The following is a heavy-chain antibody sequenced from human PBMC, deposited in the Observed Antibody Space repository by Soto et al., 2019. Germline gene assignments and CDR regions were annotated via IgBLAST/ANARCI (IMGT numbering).Heavy chain of an antibody. CDR1: GFTVSSNY. V-gene: IGHV3-53*01. CDR2: IYSGGST. Sequence: GGSLRLSCAASGFTVSSNYMSWVRQAPGKGLEWVSVIYSGGSTYYADSVKGRFTISRDNSKNTLYLQMNSLRAEDTAVYYCARYSSGWHDAFDIWGQGTMVTVSS. J-gene: IGHJ3*02. CDR3: ARYSSGWHDAFDI. D-gene: IGHD6-19*01.